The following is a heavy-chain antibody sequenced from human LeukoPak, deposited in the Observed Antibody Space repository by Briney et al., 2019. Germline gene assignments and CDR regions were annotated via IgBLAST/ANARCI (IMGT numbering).Heavy chain of an antibody. D-gene: IGHD4-17*01. V-gene: IGHV3-48*03. J-gene: IGHJ4*02. CDR3: ARGAGYGEIDY. CDR2: ISSGSSTI. CDR1: GFTFSSYE. Sequence: PGGSLRLSCAASGFTFSSYEIDWVRQAPGKGLEWVSHISSGSSTIYYADSVKGRFTISRDNAKNSLYLQMNSLRAEDTAVYYCARGAGYGEIDYWGQGTLVTVSS.